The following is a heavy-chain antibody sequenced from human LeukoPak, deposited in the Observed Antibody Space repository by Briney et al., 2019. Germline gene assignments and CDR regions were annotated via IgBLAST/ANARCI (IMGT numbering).Heavy chain of an antibody. CDR2: INPNNGGT. V-gene: IGHV1-2*06. D-gene: IGHD3-22*01. J-gene: IGHJ3*02. CDR1: GYTFTGYY. CDR3: AGEDNSSGYRPFDI. Sequence: SVKVSCKASGYTFTGYYIHWVRQAPGQGLEWMGRINPNNGGTNYAQKFQGKVTMTRDMSMSTAYMEMSRLRSDDTAVYYCAGEDNSSGYRPFDIWGQGTMVTVPS.